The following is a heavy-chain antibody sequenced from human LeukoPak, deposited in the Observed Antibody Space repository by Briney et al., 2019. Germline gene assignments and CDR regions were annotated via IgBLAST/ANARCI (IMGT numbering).Heavy chain of an antibody. CDR1: GFTFSSYA. Sequence: GGSLRLSCAASGFTFSSYAMSWVRQAPGKGLEWVSAISGSGGSTYYADSVKARFTISRDNSKNTLYLQMNSLRAEDTAVYYCAKDQTGTNGAYFDYWGQGTLVTVSS. D-gene: IGHD1-1*01. CDR3: AKDQTGTNGAYFDY. CDR2: ISGSGGST. V-gene: IGHV3-23*01. J-gene: IGHJ4*02.